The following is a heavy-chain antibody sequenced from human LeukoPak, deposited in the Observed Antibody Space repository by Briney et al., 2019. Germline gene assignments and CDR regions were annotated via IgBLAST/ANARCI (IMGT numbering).Heavy chain of an antibody. Sequence: PSETLSLTCAVSGGSLSGRYRSWIRQPPGKGLEWIANWRYDGSPNYTPSLESRATISLDTSKNQFSLRLTSVTAADTAVYYCVVTQKWLAFDYWGQGILVTVSS. CDR3: VVTQKWLAFDY. CDR2: WRYDGSP. J-gene: IGHJ4*02. CDR1: GGSLSGRY. D-gene: IGHD6-19*01. V-gene: IGHV4-59*08.